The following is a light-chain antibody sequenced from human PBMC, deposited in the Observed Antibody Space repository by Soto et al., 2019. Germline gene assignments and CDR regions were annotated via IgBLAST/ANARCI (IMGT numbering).Light chain of an antibody. J-gene: IGLJ2*01. CDR3: QTWGTGFQF. CDR2: LNNDGSH. V-gene: IGLV4-69*01. Sequence: QLVLTQSPSASASLGASVTLTCTRSSGHSSYAIAWHQKQPGKGPRYLMDLNNDGSHTKGDGIPDRFSGSSSGADRYLIISSLQSEDEADYYCQTWGTGFQFFGGGTKLTVL. CDR1: SGHSSYA.